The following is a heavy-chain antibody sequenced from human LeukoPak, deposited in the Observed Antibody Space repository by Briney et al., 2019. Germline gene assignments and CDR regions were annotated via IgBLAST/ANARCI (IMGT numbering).Heavy chain of an antibody. Sequence: SVTVSCKASGGTFSSYAISWVRQAPGQGLEWMGRIIPILGIANYAQKFQGRVTITADKSTSTAYMELSSLRSEDTAVYYCARDRTPDSSSNYFDYWGQGTLVTVSS. CDR2: IIPILGIA. D-gene: IGHD6-13*01. CDR3: ARDRTPDSSSNYFDY. V-gene: IGHV1-69*04. CDR1: GGTFSSYA. J-gene: IGHJ4*02.